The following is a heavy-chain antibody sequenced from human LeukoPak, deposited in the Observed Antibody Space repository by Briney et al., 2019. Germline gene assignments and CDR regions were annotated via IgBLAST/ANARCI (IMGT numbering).Heavy chain of an antibody. CDR3: ARDKYCSGGSCYPDY. V-gene: IGHV1-2*02. CDR1: GYTFTGYY. J-gene: IGHJ4*02. D-gene: IGHD2-15*01. CDR2: INPNSGGT. Sequence: GASVKVSCKASGYTFTGYYMHWVRQAPGQGLEWMGWINPNSGGTNYAQKFQGRVTMTRDTSTSTVYMELSSLRSEDTAVYYCARDKYCSGGSCYPDYWGQGTLVTVSS.